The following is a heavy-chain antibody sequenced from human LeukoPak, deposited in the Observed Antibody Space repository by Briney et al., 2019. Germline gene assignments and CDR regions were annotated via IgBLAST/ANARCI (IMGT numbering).Heavy chain of an antibody. J-gene: IGHJ3*02. CDR1: GGSFSGYY. Sequence: SETLSLTCAVYGGSFSGYYWSWIRQPPGKGLEWIGYIYYSGSTNYNPSLKSRVTISVDRSKNQFSLKLSSVTAADTAVYYCARGGRTVTTRDAFDIWGQGTMVTVSS. D-gene: IGHD4-17*01. CDR3: ARGGRTVTTRDAFDI. CDR2: IYYSGST. V-gene: IGHV4-59*12.